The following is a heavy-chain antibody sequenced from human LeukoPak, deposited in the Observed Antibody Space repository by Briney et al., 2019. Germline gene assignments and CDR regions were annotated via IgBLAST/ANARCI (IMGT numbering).Heavy chain of an antibody. J-gene: IGHJ3*02. CDR2: ISGSGGST. V-gene: IGHV3-23*01. D-gene: IGHD1-1*01. CDR1: GFTFSSYA. CDR3: AKGSQAVHDAFDI. Sequence: GGSLRLSCAASGFTFSSYAMSRVRQAPGKGLEWVSAISGSGGSTYYADSVKGRFTISRDNSKNTLYLQMNSLRAEDTAVYNCAKGSQAVHDAFDIWGQGTMVTVSS.